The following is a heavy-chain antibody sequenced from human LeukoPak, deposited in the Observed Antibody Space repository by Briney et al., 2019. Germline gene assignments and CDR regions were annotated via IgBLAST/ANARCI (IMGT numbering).Heavy chain of an antibody. V-gene: IGHV5-51*01. CDR2: IYFGDSDA. CDR1: GYRFTNSW. Sequence: GESLKISRKGSGYRFTNSWIAWVRQKPGEGLEWMGIIYFGDSDAKYSPSFQGQVTISADKSTTTAYLQWDSLKASDTAMYYCARTSPQVWFDPWGQGTLVTVSS. CDR3: ARTSPQVWFDP. J-gene: IGHJ5*02.